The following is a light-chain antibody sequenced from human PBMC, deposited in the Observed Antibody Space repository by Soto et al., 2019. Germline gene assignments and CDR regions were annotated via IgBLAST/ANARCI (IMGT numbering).Light chain of an antibody. Sequence: QSVLTQPPSVSGAPGQRVTISCTGSSSNIGAGYDVHWYQQLPGTAPKLLIYGNSNRPSGVPDRFSGSKSGTSASLAITGLQAEDEADYYCTSYTRSSFLFGGGTKLTVL. CDR1: SSNIGAGYD. J-gene: IGLJ2*01. CDR2: GNS. CDR3: TSYTRSSFL. V-gene: IGLV1-40*01.